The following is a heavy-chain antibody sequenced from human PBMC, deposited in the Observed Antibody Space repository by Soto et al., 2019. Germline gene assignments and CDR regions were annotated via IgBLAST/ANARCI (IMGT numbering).Heavy chain of an antibody. CDR2: ISGSGGST. D-gene: IGHD4-4*01. Sequence: GGSLRLSCAASGFTFSSYAMSWVRQAPGKGLEWVSAISGSGGSTHSADSVKGRFTISRDNSKNTLYLQMNSLRAEDTAVYYCAREGKLGLQYHFDYWGQGTRVTVSS. V-gene: IGHV3-23*01. CDR1: GFTFSSYA. J-gene: IGHJ4*02. CDR3: AREGKLGLQYHFDY.